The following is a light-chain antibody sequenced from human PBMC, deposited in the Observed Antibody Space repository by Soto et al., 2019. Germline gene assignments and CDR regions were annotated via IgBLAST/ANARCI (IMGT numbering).Light chain of an antibody. Sequence: EIVLTQSPGTLSLSPGARATLSCRASQSVSSNSLAWYQQKPGQAPRLLIYDASNRATGIPDRFSGSGSGTDFTLTISRLEPEDFAVYYCQQYGRSPFTFGQGTKLQIK. V-gene: IGKV3-20*01. CDR2: DAS. CDR3: QQYGRSPFT. CDR1: QSVSSNS. J-gene: IGKJ2*01.